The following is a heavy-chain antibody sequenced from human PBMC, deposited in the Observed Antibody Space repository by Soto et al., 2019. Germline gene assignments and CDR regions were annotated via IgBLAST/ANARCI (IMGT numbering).Heavy chain of an antibody. CDR3: ARDRYDSSGYVIIDAFDI. CDR1: GGSISSSNW. J-gene: IGHJ3*02. Sequence: QVQLQESGPGLVKPSGTLSLTCAVSGGSISSSNWWSWVRQPPGKGLEWIGEIYHSGSTNYNPSLKSRVTISVDKSKNQFSLKLSSVTAAVTAVYYCARDRYDSSGYVIIDAFDIWGQGTMVTVSS. CDR2: IYHSGST. D-gene: IGHD3-22*01. V-gene: IGHV4-4*02.